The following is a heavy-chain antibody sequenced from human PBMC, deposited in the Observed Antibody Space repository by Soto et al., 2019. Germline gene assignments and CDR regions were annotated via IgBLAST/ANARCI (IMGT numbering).Heavy chain of an antibody. CDR2: INTYNGNT. CDR1: GYTFTRYG. CDR3: ARALTGDIVLVPAAGAYYYYGMDV. V-gene: IGHV1-18*01. J-gene: IGHJ6*02. Sequence: ASVKVSCKASGYTFTRYGIGWARQAPGQGLEWMGWINTYNGNTNYAQNVQGRVTMTTDTSTSTAYMELRSLRSDDTAVYYCARALTGDIVLVPAAGAYYYYGMDVWGQGTTVTVSS. D-gene: IGHD2-2*01.